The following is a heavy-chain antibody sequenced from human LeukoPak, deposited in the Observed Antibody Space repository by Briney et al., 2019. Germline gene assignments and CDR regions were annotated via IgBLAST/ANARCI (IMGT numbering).Heavy chain of an antibody. D-gene: IGHD4-17*01. J-gene: IGHJ4*02. CDR3: SKGLGYGDYLFDY. Sequence: GGSLRLSCAASGFTFSSYGMHWVRQAPGKGVAWVALIRYDGSNTYYADSVKCRFTISRDNSKNTLCLQMNSQRAEDTAGYYCSKGLGYGDYLFDYWGQGTLVTVSS. CDR1: GFTFSSYG. CDR2: IRYDGSNT. V-gene: IGHV3-30*02.